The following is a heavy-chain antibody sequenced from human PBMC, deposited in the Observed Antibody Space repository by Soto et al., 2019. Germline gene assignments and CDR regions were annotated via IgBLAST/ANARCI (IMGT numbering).Heavy chain of an antibody. Sequence: PGGSLRLSCAASGFTFSSYAMSWVRQAPGKGLEWVSSIGSSGDTTYYADSVKGRFIISRDNSKSTLFLQMSSLRAEDTAVYYCAKQMGNNAYTAADYWGQGTLVTVSS. J-gene: IGHJ4*02. D-gene: IGHD3-16*01. CDR3: AKQMGNNAYTAADY. CDR2: IGSSGDTT. V-gene: IGHV3-23*01. CDR1: GFTFSSYA.